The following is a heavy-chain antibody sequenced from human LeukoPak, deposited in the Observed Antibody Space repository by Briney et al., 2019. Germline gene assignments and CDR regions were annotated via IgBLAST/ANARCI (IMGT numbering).Heavy chain of an antibody. V-gene: IGHV3-23*01. CDR2: ISDSGGST. CDR3: AKDLSRAVAADWFDP. D-gene: IGHD6-19*01. J-gene: IGHJ5*02. Sequence: GGSLRLSCAASGFNFSHYDMSWLRQAPGKGLEGVSSISDSGGSTYYADSGKGRFTISRYNSKNTLYLQMTNLRAADTAVYYCAKDLSRAVAADWFDPWDQGSLVTVSS. CDR1: GFNFSHYD.